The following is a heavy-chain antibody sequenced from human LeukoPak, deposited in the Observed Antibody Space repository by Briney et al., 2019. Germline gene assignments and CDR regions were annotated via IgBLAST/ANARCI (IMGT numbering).Heavy chain of an antibody. CDR3: AKSGGGSYPDDAFDI. J-gene: IGHJ3*02. CDR2: ISAGGGST. CDR1: GFTFSSYA. Sequence: GGSLRLSCAASGFTFSSYAMSWVRQAPGKGLEWVAGISAGGGSTYYADSVKGRFTISRDNSKNMLYLQMNSLRAEDTAVYYCAKSGGGSYPDDAFDIWGQGTMVTVSS. V-gene: IGHV3-23*01. D-gene: IGHD1-26*01.